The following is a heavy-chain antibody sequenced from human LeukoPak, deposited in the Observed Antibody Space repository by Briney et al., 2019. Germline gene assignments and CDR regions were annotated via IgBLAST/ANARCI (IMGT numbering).Heavy chain of an antibody. Sequence: SETLSLTCTVSGGSISSGSYYWSWIRQPAGKGLEWIGRIYTSGSTNYNPSLKSRVTISVDTSKNQFSLKLSSVTAADTAVYYCARASSPGDFWSGSGFDPWGQGTLVTVSS. J-gene: IGHJ5*02. D-gene: IGHD3-3*01. CDR3: ARASSPGDFWSGSGFDP. V-gene: IGHV4-61*02. CDR2: IYTSGST. CDR1: GGSISSGSYY.